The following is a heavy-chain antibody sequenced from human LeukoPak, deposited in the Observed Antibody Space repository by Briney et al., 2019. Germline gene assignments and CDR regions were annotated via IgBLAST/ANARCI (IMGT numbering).Heavy chain of an antibody. CDR1: GFTFSSYA. J-gene: IGHJ4*02. Sequence: PGGSLRLSCAASGFTFSSYAMSWVRQAPGKGLEWVSVISGSGGITYYADSVKGRFTISRDSSKNTLYLQMNSLRAEDTAVYYCAKDRSGSYSGFDYWGQGTLVSVSS. CDR2: ISGSGGIT. CDR3: AKDRSGSYSGFDY. V-gene: IGHV3-23*01. D-gene: IGHD1-26*01.